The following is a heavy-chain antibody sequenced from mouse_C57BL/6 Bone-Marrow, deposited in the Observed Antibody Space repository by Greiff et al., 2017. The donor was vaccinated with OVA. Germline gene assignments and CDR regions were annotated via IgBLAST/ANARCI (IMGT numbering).Heavy chain of an antibody. CDR1: GFTFSSYG. V-gene: IGHV5-6*01. D-gene: IGHD2-5*01. Sequence: EVQLVESGGDLVKPGGSLKLSCAASGFTFSSYGMSWVRQTPDKRLEWVATISSGGSYTYYPDSVKGRFTISRDNAKNTLYLQMSSLKSEDTAMYYGASPYYSKAYYYAMDYWGQGTSVTVSS. CDR3: ASPYYSKAYYYAMDY. J-gene: IGHJ4*01. CDR2: ISSGGSYT.